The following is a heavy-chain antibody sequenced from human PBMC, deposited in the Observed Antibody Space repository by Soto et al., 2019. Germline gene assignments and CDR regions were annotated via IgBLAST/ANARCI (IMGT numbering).Heavy chain of an antibody. D-gene: IGHD6-13*01. CDR3: ARGSAAAAPENWFEP. V-gene: IGHV3-74*01. CDR1: GFTFSSYW. CDR2: INSDGSST. J-gene: IGHJ5*02. Sequence: GGSLRLSCAASGFTFSSYWMHCVRQAPGKGLVWVSLINSDGSSTSYADSVKGRFTISRDNAKNTLYLQMNSLRAEDTAVYYCARGSAAAAPENWFEPWGKGTLVTVSS.